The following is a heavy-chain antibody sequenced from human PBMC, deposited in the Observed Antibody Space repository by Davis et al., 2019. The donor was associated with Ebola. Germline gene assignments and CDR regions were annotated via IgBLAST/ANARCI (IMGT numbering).Heavy chain of an antibody. CDR1: GYIFTSYA. J-gene: IGHJ6*03. D-gene: IGHD4-11*01. CDR2: INTGNGNT. CDR3: AKDFKSDYNDYGTRYYYYYMGV. V-gene: IGHV1-3*04. Sequence: ASVKVSCKASGYIFTSYALHWVRQGPGQRLEWMGWINTGNGNTKYSQKFQGRVTITRDTSASTASMELSSLRAEDTAVYYCAKDFKSDYNDYGTRYYYYYMGVWGKGTTVTVSS.